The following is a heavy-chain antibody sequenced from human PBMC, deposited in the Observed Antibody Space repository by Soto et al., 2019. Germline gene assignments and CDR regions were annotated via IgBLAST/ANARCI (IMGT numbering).Heavy chain of an antibody. CDR1: GFTFSSYG. J-gene: IGHJ6*02. CDR2: ISYDGSNK. V-gene: IGHV3-30*18. Sequence: GGSLRLSCAASGFTFSSYGMHWVRQAPGKGLEWVAVISYDGSNKHYADSVKGRFTISRDNSKNTLYLQMNSLRAEDTAVYYCAKVVGHYDILTGYSAPYSYYGMDVWGQGTTVTVSS. D-gene: IGHD3-9*01. CDR3: AKVVGHYDILTGYSAPYSYYGMDV.